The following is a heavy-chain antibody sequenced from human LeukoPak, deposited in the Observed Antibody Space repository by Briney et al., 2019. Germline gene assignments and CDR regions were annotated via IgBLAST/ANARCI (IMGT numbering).Heavy chain of an antibody. D-gene: IGHD2-21*02. V-gene: IGHV1-46*01. CDR1: GYTFTSYY. J-gene: IGHJ4*02. CDR2: VNPSGGST. CDR3: ARGSYSGSRGGDCYI. Sequence: ASVKVSCKASGYTFTSYYMHWVRQAPGQGLEWMGIVNPSGGSTSYAQKFQGRVTMTRDMSTSTVYMELSSLRSEDTAVYYCARGSYSGSRGGDCYIWGQGTLVTVSS.